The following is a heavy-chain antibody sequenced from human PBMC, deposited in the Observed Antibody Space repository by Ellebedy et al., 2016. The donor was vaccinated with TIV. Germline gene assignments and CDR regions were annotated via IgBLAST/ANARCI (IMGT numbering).Heavy chain of an antibody. Sequence: GESLKISCAASGFSLRTYWIHWVRQAPGKGLEWVAEINEDGSRGYYVDSVKGRFTISRDNAKNLVYLQMNSLRAEDTALYYCARDPEYGALDYWGQGTLVRVSA. CDR2: INEDGSRG. D-gene: IGHD2/OR15-2a*01. CDR3: ARDPEYGALDY. V-gene: IGHV3-7*01. J-gene: IGHJ4*02. CDR1: GFSLRTYW.